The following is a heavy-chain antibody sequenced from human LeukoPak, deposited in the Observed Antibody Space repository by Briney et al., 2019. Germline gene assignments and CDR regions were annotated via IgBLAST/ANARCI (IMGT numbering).Heavy chain of an antibody. CDR1: GFTVSNSY. CDR3: ARDLPEVYCSSTSCHTRLNY. V-gene: IGHV3-53*01. Sequence: GGSLRLSCAASGFTVSNSYMSWVRQAPGKGLEWVSIIYGGGTTYYGDSVKGRFTISRDNSNNTLYLQMNSLRAEDTAVYYCARDLPEVYCSSTSCHTRLNYWGQGTLVTVSS. J-gene: IGHJ4*02. CDR2: IYGGGTT. D-gene: IGHD2-2*02.